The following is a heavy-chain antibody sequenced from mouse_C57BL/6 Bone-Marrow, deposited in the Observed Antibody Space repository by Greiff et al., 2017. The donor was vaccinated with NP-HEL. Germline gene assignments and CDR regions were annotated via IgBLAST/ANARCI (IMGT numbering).Heavy chain of an antibody. CDR2: IDPSDSYT. V-gene: IGHV1-59*01. J-gene: IGHJ2*01. Sequence: QVQLQQPGAELVRPGTSVKLSCKASGYTFTSYWMHWVKQRPGQGLEWIGVIDPSDSYTNYNQKFKGKATLTVDTSSSTAYMQLSSLTSEDSAVYYCAYITTVPFDYWGQVTTLTVSS. CDR3: AYITTVPFDY. CDR1: GYTFTSYW. D-gene: IGHD1-1*01.